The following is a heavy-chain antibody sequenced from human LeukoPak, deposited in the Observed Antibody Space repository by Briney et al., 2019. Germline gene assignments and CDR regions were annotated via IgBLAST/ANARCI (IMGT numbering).Heavy chain of an antibody. Sequence: SETLSLTCTVYGGSFSGYYWSWIRQPPGRGLEWIGEINHSGSINYNPSLRSRVTISVDTSKNQFSLKLSSVTAADTAVYYCARSCRILDIVATIRARLGGNGFDIWGQGTMVTVSS. CDR2: INHSGSI. CDR3: ARSCRILDIVATIRARLGGNGFDI. V-gene: IGHV4-34*01. J-gene: IGHJ3*02. CDR1: GGSFSGYY. D-gene: IGHD5-12*01.